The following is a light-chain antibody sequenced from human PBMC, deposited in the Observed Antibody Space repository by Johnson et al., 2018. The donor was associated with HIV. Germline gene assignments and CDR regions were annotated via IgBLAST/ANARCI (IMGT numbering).Light chain of an antibody. J-gene: IGLJ1*01. CDR2: ENN. Sequence: QSVLTQPPSVSAAPGQKVTISCSGTSSNVGNNYVSWYQQFPGTAPKLLIYENNKRPSGIPDRFSGSKSGTSATLGITGLPTGAEADYYCGTWDSSLSAGGYVFGTGTKVTVL. CDR3: GTWDSSLSAGGYV. V-gene: IGLV1-51*02. CDR1: SSNVGNNY.